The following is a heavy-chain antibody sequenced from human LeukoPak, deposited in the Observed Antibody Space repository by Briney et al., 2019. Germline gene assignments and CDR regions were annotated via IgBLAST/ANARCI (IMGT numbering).Heavy chain of an antibody. D-gene: IGHD1-26*01. CDR3: ARDLVGATRWFDP. J-gene: IGHJ5*01. Sequence: ASVKVSCKASGYTFTGYYMHWVRQAPGQGLEGMGWINPNSGGTNYAQKFQGRVTMTRDTSISTAYMELSRLRSDDTAVYYCARDLVGATRWFDPWGQGTLVTVSS. CDR2: INPNSGGT. CDR1: GYTFTGYY. V-gene: IGHV1-2*02.